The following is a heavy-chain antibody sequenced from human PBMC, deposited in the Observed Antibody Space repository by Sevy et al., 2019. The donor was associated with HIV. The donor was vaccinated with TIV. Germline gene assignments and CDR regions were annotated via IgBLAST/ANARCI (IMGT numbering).Heavy chain of an antibody. CDR2: ISGSGYST. J-gene: IGHJ4*02. Sequence: GSLRLSCAASGFTFSNYGMSWVRQAPGKGLEWVSAISGSGYSTYYADSVKGRFTISRDKSKNTLYLQINSLRAGDTVVYYCAKHIAYCGGDCYPPLYYFDYWGQGTLVTVSS. CDR3: AKHIAYCGGDCYPPLYYFDY. D-gene: IGHD2-21*02. V-gene: IGHV3-23*01. CDR1: GFTFSNYG.